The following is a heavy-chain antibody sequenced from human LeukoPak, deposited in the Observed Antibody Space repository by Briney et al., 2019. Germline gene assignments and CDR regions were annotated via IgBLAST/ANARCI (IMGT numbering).Heavy chain of an antibody. J-gene: IGHJ4*02. CDR3: ARARGTDIDY. D-gene: IGHD2-8*02. CDR1: GGSISSSS. CDR2: ISSSSTNI. Sequence: KPSETLSLTCTVSGGSISSSSYYWGWIRQPPGKGLVWVSYISSSSTNIYYTDSVKGRFTISRDNAKNSLYLQMNSLRAEDTAVYYCARARGTDIDYWGQGTLVTVSS. V-gene: IGHV3-21*01.